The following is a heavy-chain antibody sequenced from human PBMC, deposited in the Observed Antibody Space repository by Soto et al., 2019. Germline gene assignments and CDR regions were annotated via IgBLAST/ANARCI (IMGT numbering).Heavy chain of an antibody. CDR2: ISWNSGSI. CDR3: VKGGYYDSSGSHFDY. Sequence: GGSLRLSCAASGFTFDDYAMHWVRQAPGKGLEWVSGISWNSGSIGYADSVKGRFTISRDNAKNSLYLQMNSLRAEDTALYYCVKGGYYDSSGSHFDYWGQGTLVTVSS. J-gene: IGHJ4*02. V-gene: IGHV3-9*01. D-gene: IGHD3-22*01. CDR1: GFTFDDYA.